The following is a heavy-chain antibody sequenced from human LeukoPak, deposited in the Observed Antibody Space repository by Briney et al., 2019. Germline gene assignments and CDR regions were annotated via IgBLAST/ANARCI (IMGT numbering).Heavy chain of an antibody. V-gene: IGHV3-66*01. CDR2: IYSGGST. CDR3: AKEMATMNAFDI. J-gene: IGHJ3*02. D-gene: IGHD5-24*01. CDR1: GFTVSSNY. Sequence: GRSLRLSCAASGFTVSSNYMSWVRRAPGKGLEWVSVIYSGGSTDYKDSVKDRFIISRDNSKNTLYLQMNSLRAEDTAVYYCAKEMATMNAFDIWGQGTMVTVSS.